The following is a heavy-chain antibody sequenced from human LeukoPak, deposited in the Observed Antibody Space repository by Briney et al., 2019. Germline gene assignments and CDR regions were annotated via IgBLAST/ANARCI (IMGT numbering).Heavy chain of an antibody. Sequence: GGSLRLSCAASGFTFSSYSMNWVRQAPGKGLEWVSYISSSSSTIYYADSVKGRFTISRDNAKNSLYLQMNSLRAEDTAIYYCAKDEYGSGSYYNDYWGQGTLVTVSS. V-gene: IGHV3-48*04. CDR2: ISSSSSTI. CDR3: AKDEYGSGSYYNDY. D-gene: IGHD3-10*01. CDR1: GFTFSSYS. J-gene: IGHJ4*02.